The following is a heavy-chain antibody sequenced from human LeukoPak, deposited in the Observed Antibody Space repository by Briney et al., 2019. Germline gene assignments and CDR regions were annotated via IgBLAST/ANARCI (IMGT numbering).Heavy chain of an antibody. D-gene: IGHD3-3*01. CDR2: SSGSGGSR. Sequence: GGSLRLACAASGFTFSSYAVSGVREAPGKGLQRVSASSGSGGSRYYADSVKGRVTSSRDNSKNTLYLQMNSLRAEDTAVYYCAKDLYPYYDFWSGPFDYWGQGTLVTVSS. CDR3: AKDLYPYYDFWSGPFDY. CDR1: GFTFSSYA. J-gene: IGHJ4*02. V-gene: IGHV3-23*01.